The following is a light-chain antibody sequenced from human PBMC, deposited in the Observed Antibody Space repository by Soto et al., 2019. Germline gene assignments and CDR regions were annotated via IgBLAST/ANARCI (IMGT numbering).Light chain of an antibody. CDR2: KAS. CDR1: QSISSW. CDR3: QQYNSLWT. J-gene: IGKJ1*01. V-gene: IGKV1-5*03. Sequence: DIQMTQSPSTLSASVGDRVTITCRASQSISSWLAWYQQKPGKAPKLLIYKASILESGVPSRFSGRGSGTEFTLTISSLQPDVFATYYCQQYNSLWTFGQGTKVEIK.